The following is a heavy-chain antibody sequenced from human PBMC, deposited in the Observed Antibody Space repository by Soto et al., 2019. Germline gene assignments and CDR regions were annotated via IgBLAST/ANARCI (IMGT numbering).Heavy chain of an antibody. CDR1: GFTFSSYA. D-gene: IGHD3-16*02. V-gene: IGHV3-23*01. Sequence: EVQLLESGGGLVQPGGSLRLSCAASGFTFSSYAMSWVRQAPGKGLEWVSAISGSGGSTYYADSVKGRFTISRDNSKNTLYLQMNSLRSEDTAVYYCGTDYDYVWGSYRYVCHGMDVWGQGTTVTVSS. CDR3: GTDYDYVWGSYRYVCHGMDV. J-gene: IGHJ6*02. CDR2: ISGSGGST.